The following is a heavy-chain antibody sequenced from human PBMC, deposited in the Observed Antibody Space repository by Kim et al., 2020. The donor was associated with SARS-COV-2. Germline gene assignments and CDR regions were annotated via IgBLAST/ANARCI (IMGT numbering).Heavy chain of an antibody. CDR3: VRDRMGGAFDI. CDR2: ITKSSTTI. V-gene: IGHV3-48*02. CDR1: GFTFSAYD. D-gene: IGHD3-16*01. Sequence: GGSLRLSCATSGFTFSAYDMNWVRRAPGKGLEWLSFITKSSTTIYYANSVKGRFTISRDNAKNSLYLQMNSLRDEVSALYYCVRDRMGGAFDIWDQGTMVTVSS. J-gene: IGHJ3*02.